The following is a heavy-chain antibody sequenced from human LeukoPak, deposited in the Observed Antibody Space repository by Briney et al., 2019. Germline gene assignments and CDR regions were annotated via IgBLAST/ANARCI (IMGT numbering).Heavy chain of an antibody. CDR2: ISSSSSYI. J-gene: IGHJ4*02. CDR1: GFTFSSYS. V-gene: IGHV3-21*01. D-gene: IGHD5-12*01. Sequence: PGGSLRLSCAASGFTFSSYSMNWVRQAPGKGLEWVSSISSSSSYIYYADSVKGRFTISRDNAKNSLYLQMNSLRAEDTAVYYCAGARPDSGYEETVFDYWGQGTLVTVSS. CDR3: AGARPDSGYEETVFDY.